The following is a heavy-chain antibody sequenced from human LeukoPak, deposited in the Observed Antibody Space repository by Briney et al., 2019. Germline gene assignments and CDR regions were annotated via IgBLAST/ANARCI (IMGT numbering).Heavy chain of an antibody. CDR1: GFTFSSYA. Sequence: PGGSLRLSCAASGFTFSSYAMSWVRQAPGKGLEWVSAISGSGGSTYYADSVKGRFTISRDNSKNTLYLQMNSLRAEDTAVYYCAKDFSPQIYYYDSSGYYDYWGQGTLVTVSS. V-gene: IGHV3-23*01. CDR3: AKDFSPQIYYYDSSGYYDY. CDR2: ISGSGGST. D-gene: IGHD3-22*01. J-gene: IGHJ4*02.